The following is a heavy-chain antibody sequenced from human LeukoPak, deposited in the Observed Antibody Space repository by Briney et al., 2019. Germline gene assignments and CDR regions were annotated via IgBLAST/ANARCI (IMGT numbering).Heavy chain of an antibody. D-gene: IGHD6-19*01. CDR3: ARGLNNNGWLFDY. Sequence: GGSLRLSCEASGFTFSTYWMHWVRQAPGKGLVWVSRITPDGTSTTYADSVKGRFTISRDNAKNTLYVQMNSLRAEDTAEYYCARGLNNNGWLFDYWGQGTLVTVSS. J-gene: IGHJ4*02. CDR1: GFTFSTYW. V-gene: IGHV3-74*01. CDR2: ITPDGTST.